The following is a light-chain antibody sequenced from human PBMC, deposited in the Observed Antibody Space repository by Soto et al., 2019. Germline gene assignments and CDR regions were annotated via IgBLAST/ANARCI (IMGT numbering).Light chain of an antibody. V-gene: IGKV3-11*01. CDR2: XAY. CDR1: QRFSIY. Sequence: IVLTQSPATLSLFPGERATLPCRASQRFSIYLDWYEAKPGQAPRLIIXXAYXRATGIPARFSGSGSGTDFTLTIRSLEPEDFSFEYCQQRSNWPPESTFGQGTRLEIK. J-gene: IGKJ5*01. CDR3: QQRSNWPPEST.